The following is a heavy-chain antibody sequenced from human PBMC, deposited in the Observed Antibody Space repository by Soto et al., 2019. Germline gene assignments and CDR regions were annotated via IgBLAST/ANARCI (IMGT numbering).Heavy chain of an antibody. D-gene: IGHD2-21*02. Sequence: SETLSLTCTVTGDSISSRSYYCGWILHPPGKGLEWIGSIYYTGSTYNNPSLRSRVSMSIDTSKDQFSLKLKSVTSADTALYFCARQRTSVVTQAYFVVSGPGSLVTLS. CDR1: GDSISSRSYY. J-gene: IGHJ4*02. V-gene: IGHV4-39*01. CDR2: IYYTGST. CDR3: ARQRTSVVTQAYFVV.